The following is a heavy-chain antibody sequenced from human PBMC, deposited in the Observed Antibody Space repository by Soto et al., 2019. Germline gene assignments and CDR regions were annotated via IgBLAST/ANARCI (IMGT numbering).Heavy chain of an antibody. J-gene: IGHJ6*02. Sequence: PSETLSLTCTVSGGSVNGYYWSWIRQPPGKGLEWIGYVHYSGVTHYNPSLQSRVTMSVDTSKKQFSLKLTSVTAADTAVYYCARYSSNWFQTEGMDVWGQGTTVTVSS. D-gene: IGHD6-13*01. V-gene: IGHV4-59*02. CDR3: ARYSSNWFQTEGMDV. CDR2: VHYSGVT. CDR1: GGSVNGYY.